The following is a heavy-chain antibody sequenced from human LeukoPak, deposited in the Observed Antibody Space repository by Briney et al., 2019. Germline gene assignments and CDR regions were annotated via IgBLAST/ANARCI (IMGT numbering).Heavy chain of an antibody. CDR1: GFTFSSYA. CDR2: ISGSGGST. J-gene: IGHJ6*02. V-gene: IGHV3-23*01. Sequence: GGSLRLSCAASGFTFSSYAMSWVRQAPGKGLEWVSAISGSGGSTYYADSVKGRFTISRDNSKNTLYLQMNSLRAEDTAVYYCAREGRSRYYYYGMDVWGQGTTVTVSS. CDR3: AREGRSRYYYYGMDV.